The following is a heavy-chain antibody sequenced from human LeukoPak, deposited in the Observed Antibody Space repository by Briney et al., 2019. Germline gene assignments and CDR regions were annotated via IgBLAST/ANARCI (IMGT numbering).Heavy chain of an antibody. Sequence: SSETLSLTCAVYGGSFSGYYWSWIRQPPGKGLEWIGEINHSGSTNYNPSLKSRVTISVDTSKNQFSLKLSSVTAADTAVYYCARGTSSSWYYYYGMDVWGQGTTVTVSS. CDR2: INHSGST. D-gene: IGHD6-13*01. CDR3: ARGTSSSWYYYYGMDV. CDR1: GGSFSGYY. V-gene: IGHV4-34*01. J-gene: IGHJ6*02.